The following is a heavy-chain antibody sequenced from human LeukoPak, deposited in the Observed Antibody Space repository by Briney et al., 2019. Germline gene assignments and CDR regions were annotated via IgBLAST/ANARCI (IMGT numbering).Heavy chain of an antibody. CDR1: GFTFSSNW. CDR2: IHNDYRT. V-gene: IGHV3-53*01. J-gene: IGHJ4*02. D-gene: IGHD3-10*01. Sequence: GGSLRLSCAASGFTFSSNWMHWVRQAPGKGLEWVAGIHNDYRTFYADSVKGRFTILRDDSANTVYLQMNSLRAEDTAIFYCANHFGGGQGALVTVSS. CDR3: ANHFG.